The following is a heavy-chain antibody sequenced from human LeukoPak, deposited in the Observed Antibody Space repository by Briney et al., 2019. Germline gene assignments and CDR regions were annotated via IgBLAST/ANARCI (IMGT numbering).Heavy chain of an antibody. CDR1: GGSISSYY. J-gene: IGHJ4*02. Sequence: SETLSLTCTVSGGSISSYYWSWIRQPPGKGLEWIGYIYYSGSTNYNPSLKSRVTISVDTSKNQFSLKLSSVTAADTAVYYCARSRSGSYFFHYWGQGTLVTVSS. CDR2: IYYSGST. D-gene: IGHD1-26*01. CDR3: ARSRSGSYFFHY. V-gene: IGHV4-59*01.